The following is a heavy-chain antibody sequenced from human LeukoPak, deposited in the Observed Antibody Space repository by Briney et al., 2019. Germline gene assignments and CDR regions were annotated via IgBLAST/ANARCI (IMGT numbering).Heavy chain of an antibody. Sequence: GASVKVSCKASGYTFTDYYLHWVRQAPGQGLEWMGMINPSSGGTNYAQKFQGRVTMTRDTSISTAYMELSRLRSDDDTAVYYCARERSGGHFDYWGQGTLVTVSS. J-gene: IGHJ4*02. CDR2: INPSSGGT. CDR3: ARERSGGHFDY. V-gene: IGHV1-2*02. CDR1: GYTFTDYY. D-gene: IGHD3-16*01.